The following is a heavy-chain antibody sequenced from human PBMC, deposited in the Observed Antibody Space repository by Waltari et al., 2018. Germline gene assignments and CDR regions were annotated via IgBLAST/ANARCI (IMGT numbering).Heavy chain of an antibody. CDR3: ASSSSWYFDY. V-gene: IGHV4-38-2*01. CDR2: IYQSVCT. Sequence: QVQLQESGPGLVKPSETLSLTCAVSGYSISSGYYWGWIRQPPGKGLEWIGSIYQSVCTYYNPSLKSRVTISVDTSKNQFSLKLSSVTAADTAVYYCASSSSWYFDYWGQGTLVTVSS. D-gene: IGHD6-13*01. J-gene: IGHJ4*02. CDR1: GYSISSGYY.